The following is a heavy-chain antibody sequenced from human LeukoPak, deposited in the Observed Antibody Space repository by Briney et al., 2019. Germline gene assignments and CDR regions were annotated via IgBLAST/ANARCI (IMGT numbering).Heavy chain of an antibody. CDR1: GFTLSSYW. D-gene: IGHD3-3*01. CDR2: IKQDGSEE. CDR3: ARLYDFWSGYYRDY. Sequence: GGSLRLPCAASGFTLSSYWMSWVRQAPGKGLEWVANIKQDGSEEYYVDSVKGRFTISRDNAKNSLYLQMNSLRAEDTAVYYCARLYDFWSGYYRDYWGQGTLVTVSS. V-gene: IGHV3-7*01. J-gene: IGHJ4*02.